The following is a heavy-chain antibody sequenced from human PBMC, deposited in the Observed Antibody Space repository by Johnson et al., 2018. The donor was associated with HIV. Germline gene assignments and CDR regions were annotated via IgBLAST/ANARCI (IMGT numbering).Heavy chain of an antibody. CDR1: GFTFSSYA. D-gene: IGHD6-13*01. Sequence: QVQLVESGGGVVQPGRSLRLSCVASGFTFSSYAMHWVRQAPGKGLEWGTVISYDGNNKYYADSVKGRFTISRDNSKNTLYLQMNSLRAEDTAVYYCARERIGYSSSGDAFDIWGQETVVTVSS. CDR2: ISYDGNNK. CDR3: ARERIGYSSSGDAFDI. J-gene: IGHJ3*02. V-gene: IGHV3-30-3*01.